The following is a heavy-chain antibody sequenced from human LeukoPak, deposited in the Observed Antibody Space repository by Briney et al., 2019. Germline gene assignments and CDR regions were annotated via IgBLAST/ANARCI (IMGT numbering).Heavy chain of an antibody. CDR2: INGSGGST. CDR1: GFTFSSYA. D-gene: IGHD3-3*01. CDR3: ARVPYYDFWSGYYTTPYYYYGMDV. V-gene: IGHV3-23*01. J-gene: IGHJ6*02. Sequence: PEGSLRLSCAASGFTFSSYAMSWVRQAPGKGLEWVSAINGSGGSTYYADSVKGRFTISRDNSKNTLYLQMKSLRAEDTAVYYCARVPYYDFWSGYYTTPYYYYGMDVWGQGTTVTVSS.